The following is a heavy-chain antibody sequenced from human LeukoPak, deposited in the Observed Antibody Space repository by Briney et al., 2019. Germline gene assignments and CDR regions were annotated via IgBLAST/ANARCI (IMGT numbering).Heavy chain of an antibody. CDR3: AKLGVRSGTDILDY. D-gene: IGHD2-15*01. CDR2: ISYDGSNK. V-gene: IGHV3-30-3*02. J-gene: IGHJ4*02. CDR1: GFTFSSYA. Sequence: PGGSLRLSCAASGFTFSSYAMHWVRQAPGKGLEWVAVISYDGSNKYYADSVKGRFTISRDNSKNTLYLQMNSLRAEDTAVYYCAKLGVRSGTDILDYWGQGTLVTVSS.